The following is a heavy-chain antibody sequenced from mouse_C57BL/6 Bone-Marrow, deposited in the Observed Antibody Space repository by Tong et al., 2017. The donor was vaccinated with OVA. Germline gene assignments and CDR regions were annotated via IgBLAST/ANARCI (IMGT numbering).Heavy chain of an antibody. CDR1: GFTFSSYG. V-gene: IGHV5-6*01. J-gene: IGHJ2*01. CDR2: ISSGGSYT. CDR3: TRDPLLSLDY. D-gene: IGHD2-10*01. Sequence: EVQLQESGGDLVKPGGSLKLSCAASGFTFSSYGMSWVRQTPDKRLEWVATISSGGSYTYYPDNVKGRFTISRDNARNTLYLQMSSLKSEDTAMYYCTRDPLLSLDYWGQGTTLTVSS.